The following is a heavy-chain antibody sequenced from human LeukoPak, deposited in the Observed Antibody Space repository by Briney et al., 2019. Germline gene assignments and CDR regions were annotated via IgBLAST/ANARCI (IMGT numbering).Heavy chain of an antibody. V-gene: IGHV4-38-2*02. J-gene: IGHJ5*02. CDR3: ARDPRWLTPDCTSTSCYENYFDP. Sequence: SETLSLTCAVSGYSISSYYQWALIRQPPGETLEWIGSIFHTGSAHYNPSLKSRVTISVDTSTNHFSLRLSSVTAADTALYYCARDPRWLTPDCTSTSCYENYFDPWGQGILVTVSS. CDR1: GYSISSYYQ. CDR2: IFHTGSA. D-gene: IGHD2-2*01.